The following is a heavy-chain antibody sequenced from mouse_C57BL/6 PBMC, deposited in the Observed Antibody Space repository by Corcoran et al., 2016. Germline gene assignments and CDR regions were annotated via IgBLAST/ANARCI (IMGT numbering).Heavy chain of an antibody. CDR2: INTYSGVP. Sequence: QIQLVQSGPELKKPGETVKISCKASGYTFTTYGTSWVKQAPGKGLKWMGWINTYSGVPTYADDFKGRFAFSLETSASTAYLQINNLKNEDTATYFCARWDYDYFAYWGQGTLVTVSA. CDR1: GYTFTTYG. J-gene: IGHJ3*01. V-gene: IGHV9-3*01. D-gene: IGHD2-4*01. CDR3: ARWDYDYFAY.